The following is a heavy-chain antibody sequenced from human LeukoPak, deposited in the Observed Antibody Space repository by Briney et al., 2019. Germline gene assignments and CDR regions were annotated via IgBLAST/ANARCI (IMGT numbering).Heavy chain of an antibody. J-gene: IGHJ4*02. CDR3: AKDPRDHSYGWNWRYFDY. D-gene: IGHD5-18*01. CDR2: IYSGGST. V-gene: IGHV3-66*01. Sequence: GGSLRLSCAASGFTVSSNYMSWVRQAPGKGLEWVSVIYSGGSTYYADSVKGRFTISRDNSKNTLYLQMNSLRADDTAVYYCAKDPRDHSYGWNWRYFDYWGQGTLVTVSS. CDR1: GFTVSSNY.